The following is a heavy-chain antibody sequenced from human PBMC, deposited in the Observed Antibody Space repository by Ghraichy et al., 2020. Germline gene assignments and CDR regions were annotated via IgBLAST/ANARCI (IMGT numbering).Heavy chain of an antibody. CDR1: GGTFSSYA. J-gene: IGHJ6*02. D-gene: IGHD2-2*01. CDR2: IIPIFGTA. Sequence: SVKVSCKASGGTFSSYAISWVRQAPGQGLEWMGGIIPIFGTANYAQKFQGRVTITADESTSTAYMELSSLRSEDTAVYYCARGRERVVVPAAAYYYYYYGMDVWGQGTTVTVSS. CDR3: ARGRERVVVPAAAYYYYYYGMDV. V-gene: IGHV1-69*13.